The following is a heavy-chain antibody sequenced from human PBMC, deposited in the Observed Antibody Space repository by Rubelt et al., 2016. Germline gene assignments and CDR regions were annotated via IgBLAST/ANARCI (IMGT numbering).Heavy chain of an antibody. D-gene: IGHD1-7*01. J-gene: IGHJ4*02. CDR2: ISGYNGNT. CDR3: ARETSRSTGLELRLFDY. Sequence: QVQLVQSGAEVKKPGASVKVSCKASGSTFTRNGFSWVRQAPGQGLEWMGWISGYNGNTHYAQKFQGRVTMATDPSTTTAYMELRSLRSDDTAVFYCARETSRSTGLELRLFDYWSQGTLVTVSS. CDR1: GSTFTRNG. V-gene: IGHV1-18*01.